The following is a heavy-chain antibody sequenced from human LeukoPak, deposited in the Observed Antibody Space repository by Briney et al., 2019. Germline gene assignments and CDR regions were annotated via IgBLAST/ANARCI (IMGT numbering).Heavy chain of an antibody. Sequence: GGSLRLSCAASGLHFSGTAMSWVRQAPGEGLEWVSAISHDGMNAYYADSVKGRFTISRDNSKKTVSLEMSSLTAADTGVYYCAKDGAQYSSGPECDPRGQGALVTVSP. CDR3: AKDGAQYSSGPECDP. J-gene: IGHJ5*02. V-gene: IGHV3-23*01. D-gene: IGHD6-19*01. CDR2: ISHDGMNA. CDR1: GLHFSGTA.